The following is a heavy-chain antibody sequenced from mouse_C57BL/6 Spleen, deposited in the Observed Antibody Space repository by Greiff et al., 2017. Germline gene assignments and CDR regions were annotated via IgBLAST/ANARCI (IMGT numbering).Heavy chain of an antibody. D-gene: IGHD2-3*01. CDR1: GYSFTDYN. J-gene: IGHJ4*01. Sequence: VQLKESGPELVKPGASVKISCKASGYSFTDYNMNWVKQSNGKSLEWIGVINPNYGTTSYNQKFKGKATLTVDQSSSTAYMQLNSLTSEDSAVYYCARQDMDGYPYYAMDYWGQGTSVTVSS. CDR3: ARQDMDGYPYYAMDY. CDR2: INPNYGTT. V-gene: IGHV1-39*01.